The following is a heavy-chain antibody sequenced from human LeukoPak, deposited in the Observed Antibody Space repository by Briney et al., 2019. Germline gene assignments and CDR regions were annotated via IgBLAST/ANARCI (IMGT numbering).Heavy chain of an antibody. D-gene: IGHD4-11*01. CDR2: ISGSGGST. J-gene: IGHJ6*03. V-gene: IGHV3-23*01. CDR3: ARSTGIVRRLYYYYYMDV. Sequence: PGGSLRLSCAASGFTFSSYAMSWVRQAPEKGPEWVSAISGSGGSTYYADSVKGRFTISRDNSKNTLYLQMNSLRAEDTAVYYCARSTGIVRRLYYYYYMDVWGKGTTVTVSS. CDR1: GFTFSSYA.